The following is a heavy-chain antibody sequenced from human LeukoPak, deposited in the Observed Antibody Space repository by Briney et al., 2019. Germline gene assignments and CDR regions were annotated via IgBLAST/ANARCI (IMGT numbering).Heavy chain of an antibody. CDR2: FDPEDGET. CDR1: GYTLTELS. D-gene: IGHD1-26*01. CDR3: ATSVGATPIYYYYGMDV. J-gene: IGHJ6*02. Sequence: GASVKVSCKVSGYTLTELSMHWVRQAPGKGLEWMGGFDPEDGETIYAQKFQGRVTMTEDTSTDTAYMELSSLRSEDTAVYYCATSVGATPIYYYYGMDVWGQGTTVTVSS. V-gene: IGHV1-24*01.